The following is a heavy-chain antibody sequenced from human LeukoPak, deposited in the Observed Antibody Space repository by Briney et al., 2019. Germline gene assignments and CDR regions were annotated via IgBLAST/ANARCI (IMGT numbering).Heavy chain of an antibody. CDR3: ARWTTTFLDY. Sequence: ASVKVSCKASGYTFTNYIHWVRQAPGHGLEWMGISNPSGDSTNYAQKFQGRVTMTRDTSTSTVYMDLSSLRSEDTAVYYCARWTTTFLDYWGQGTLVTVSS. D-gene: IGHD1-1*01. V-gene: IGHV1-46*01. CDR2: SNPSGDST. J-gene: IGHJ4*02. CDR1: GYTFTNY.